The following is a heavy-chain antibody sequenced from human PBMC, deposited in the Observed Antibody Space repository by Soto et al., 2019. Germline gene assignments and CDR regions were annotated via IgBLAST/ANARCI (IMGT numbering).Heavy chain of an antibody. J-gene: IGHJ6*02. CDR2: IYYSGST. CDR1: GGSISSGGYY. Sequence: QVQLQESGPGLVKPSQTLSLTCTVSGGSISSGGYYWSWIRQHPGKGLEWIGYIYYSGSTYYNPSLKSRVTISVDTSKNQFSLKLSSVTAADTAVYYCARGYCSSTSCYLGGGGYGMNVWGQGTTFTVSS. V-gene: IGHV4-31*03. D-gene: IGHD2-2*01. CDR3: ARGYCSSTSCYLGGGGYGMNV.